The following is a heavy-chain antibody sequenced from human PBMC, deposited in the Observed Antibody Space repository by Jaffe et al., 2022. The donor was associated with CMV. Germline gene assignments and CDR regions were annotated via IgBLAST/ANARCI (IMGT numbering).Heavy chain of an antibody. CDR2: IKSKTDGGTT. V-gene: IGHV3-15*01. CDR3: TTSMVFSSWYVPPDY. J-gene: IGHJ4*02. CDR1: GFTFSNAW. D-gene: IGHD6-13*01. Sequence: EVQLVESGGGLVKPGGSLRLSCAASGFTFSNAWMSWVRQAPGKGLEWVGRIKSKTDGGTTDYAAPVKGRFTISRDDSKNTLYLQMNSLKTEDTAVYYCTTSMVFSSWYVPPDYWGQGTLVTVSS.